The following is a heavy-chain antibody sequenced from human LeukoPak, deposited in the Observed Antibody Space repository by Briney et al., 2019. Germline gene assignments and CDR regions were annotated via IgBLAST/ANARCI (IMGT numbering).Heavy chain of an antibody. Sequence: SETLSLTCAVYGGSLSGYYWSWIRQPPGKGLEWIGEINHSGSTNYNPSLKSRVTISVDTSKNQFSLKLSSVTAADTAVYYCARPTPGIAAAGGWFDPWGQGTLVTVSS. D-gene: IGHD6-13*01. CDR1: GGSLSGYY. J-gene: IGHJ5*02. CDR2: INHSGST. V-gene: IGHV4-34*01. CDR3: ARPTPGIAAAGGWFDP.